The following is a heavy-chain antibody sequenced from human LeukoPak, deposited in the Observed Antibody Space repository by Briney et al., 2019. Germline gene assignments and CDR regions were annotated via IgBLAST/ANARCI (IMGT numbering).Heavy chain of an antibody. CDR2: INHSGST. Sequence: PSETLSLTCAVYGGSFSGYYWSWIRQPPGKGLEWIGEINHSGSTNYNPSLKSRVTISVDTSKNQFSLKLSSVTAADTAVYYCATGRYDFWSGYYMYNWFDPWGRGTLVTVSS. CDR3: ATGRYDFWSGYYMYNWFDP. D-gene: IGHD3-3*01. CDR1: GGSFSGYY. V-gene: IGHV4-34*01. J-gene: IGHJ5*02.